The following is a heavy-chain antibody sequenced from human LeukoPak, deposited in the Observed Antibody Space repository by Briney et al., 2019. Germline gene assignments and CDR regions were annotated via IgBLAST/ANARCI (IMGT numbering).Heavy chain of an antibody. CDR3: AKDPSSGWSSFDP. J-gene: IGHJ5*02. D-gene: IGHD6-19*01. V-gene: IGHV3-30*02. CDR2: IRYDGSNK. Sequence: PGGSLRLSCAASGFTFSNYGMHWVRQAPGKGLEWVAFIRYDGSNKYYADSVKGRFTISRDNSKNTLYLQMNSLRAEDTAVYYCAKDPSSGWSSFDPWGQGTLVTVSS. CDR1: GFTFSNYG.